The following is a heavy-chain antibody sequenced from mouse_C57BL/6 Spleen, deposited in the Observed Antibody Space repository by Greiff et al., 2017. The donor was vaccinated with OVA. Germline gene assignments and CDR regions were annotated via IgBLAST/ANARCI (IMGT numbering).Heavy chain of an antibody. Sequence: QVQLKQPGAELVMPGASVTLSCKASGYTFTSYWMHWVKQRPGKGLEWIGGIDTSDSYTYYNQKFKGQSTLTVDKSSSTAYMQLSSLTSEDSAVYYCARGKGNSFYAMDYWGQGTSVTVSS. D-gene: IGHD2-1*01. CDR1: GYTFTSYW. CDR3: ARGKGNSFYAMDY. V-gene: IGHV1-69*01. CDR2: IDTSDSYT. J-gene: IGHJ4*01.